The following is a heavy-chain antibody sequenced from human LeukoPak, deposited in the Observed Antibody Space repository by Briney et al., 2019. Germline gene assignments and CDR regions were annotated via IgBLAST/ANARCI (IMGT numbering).Heavy chain of an antibody. CDR3: ARPNITSYYDSRGYDAFDV. CDR1: GYRFNAYW. Sequence: GESLKISCKGSGYRFNAYWIAWVRQMPGKGLDWMGFSYPDDSDTRYSPSFQGQVTISADKSVRTAYLQWSSLKASDTDMYYCARPNITSYYDSRGYDAFDVWGQGTMVTVS. CDR2: SYPDDSDT. V-gene: IGHV5-51*01. J-gene: IGHJ3*01. D-gene: IGHD3-22*01.